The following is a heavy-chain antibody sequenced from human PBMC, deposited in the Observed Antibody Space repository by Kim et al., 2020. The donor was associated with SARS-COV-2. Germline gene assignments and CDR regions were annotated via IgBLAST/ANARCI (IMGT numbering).Heavy chain of an antibody. V-gene: IGHV6-1*01. J-gene: IGHJ5*02. D-gene: IGHD6-13*01. Sequence: YNDYAISVKSRITINPDTSQNQFSLQLNSVTPEDTAVYYCAAGTGLRFGPWGQGTLVTVSS. CDR2: YN. CDR3: AAGTGLRFGP.